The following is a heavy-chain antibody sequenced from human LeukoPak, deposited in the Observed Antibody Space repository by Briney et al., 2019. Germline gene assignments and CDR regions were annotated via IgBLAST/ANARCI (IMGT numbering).Heavy chain of an antibody. CDR2: INAGNGNT. J-gene: IGHJ6*02. CDR1: GYTFTCYA. CDR3: ARDATRYGMDV. V-gene: IGHV1-3*01. Sequence: ASVKVSCKASGYTFTCYAMHWVLQAPGQRLEWMGWINAGNGNTKYSQKFQGRVTITRDTSASTAYMELSSLRSEDTAVYYCARDATRYGMDVWGQGTTVTVSS.